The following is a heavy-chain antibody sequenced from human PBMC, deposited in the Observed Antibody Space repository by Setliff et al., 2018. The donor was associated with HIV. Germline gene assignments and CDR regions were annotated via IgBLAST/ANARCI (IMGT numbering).Heavy chain of an antibody. CDR3: ARLIHTGLLYFDF. Sequence: LSLTCFVSGVSISGHYWGWIRQPPGKGLEWIGYIYSSGTTQYNPSVESRVTMSLDTSRDQFSLNLRSVTAADTAVYFCARLIHTGLLYFDFWGLGTLVTVSS. CDR1: GVSISGHY. V-gene: IGHV4-4*09. CDR2: IYSSGTT. J-gene: IGHJ4*02. D-gene: IGHD2-8*02.